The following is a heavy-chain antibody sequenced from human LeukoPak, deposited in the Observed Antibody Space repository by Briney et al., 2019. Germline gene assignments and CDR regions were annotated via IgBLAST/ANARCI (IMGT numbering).Heavy chain of an antibody. J-gene: IGHJ4*02. V-gene: IGHV3-23*01. Sequence: GPLRLSCAASGFTFSSYAMSWVRQAPGKGLEWVSAISGSGGSTYYADSVKGRFTISRDNSKNTLYLQMNSLRAEDTAVYYCARAPLVPAALYYFDYWGQGTLVTVSS. D-gene: IGHD2-2*01. CDR2: ISGSGGST. CDR1: GFTFSSYA. CDR3: ARAPLVPAALYYFDY.